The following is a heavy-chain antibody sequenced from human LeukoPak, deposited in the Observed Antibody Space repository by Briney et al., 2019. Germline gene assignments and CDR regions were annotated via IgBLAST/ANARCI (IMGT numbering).Heavy chain of an antibody. CDR3: AKDYDFWSGYYKGAFDI. CDR2: ISYDGSNK. J-gene: IGHJ3*02. V-gene: IGHV3-30-3*01. Sequence: GRSLRLSCAASGFTFSSYAMHWVRQAPGKGLEWVAVISYDGSNKYYADSVKGRFTISRDNAKNSLYLQMNSLRAEDTAVYYCAKDYDFWSGYYKGAFDIWGQGTMVTVSS. D-gene: IGHD3-3*01. CDR1: GFTFSSYA.